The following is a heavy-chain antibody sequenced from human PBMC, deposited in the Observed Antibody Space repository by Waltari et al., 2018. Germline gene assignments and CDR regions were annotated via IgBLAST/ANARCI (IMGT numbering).Heavy chain of an antibody. V-gene: IGHV1-24*01. J-gene: IGHJ4*02. Sequence: QVQLVQSGAEVKKPGASVKVSCKVSGYTLTELSMHWVRQAPGKGLEWMGRVDPEDGETIYAEKFQGRVTITADTSTDTAYMELSSLRSEDTAVYYCATTPQFGWGQGTLVTVSS. D-gene: IGHD3-16*01. CDR2: VDPEDGET. CDR3: ATTPQFG. CDR1: GYTLTELS.